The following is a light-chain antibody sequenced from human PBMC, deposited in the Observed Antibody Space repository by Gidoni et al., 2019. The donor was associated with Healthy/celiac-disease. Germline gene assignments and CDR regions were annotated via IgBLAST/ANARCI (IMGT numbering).Light chain of an antibody. CDR1: QGISRW. Sequence: IHSTHSPSSVSASVGDRVTITCRASQGISRWLAWYQQKTGKAPNLLIYAASSLQSGAPSRFSGSGSGTDFTLTISSLQPEDFATYYCQQANSFPITFGQGTRLEIK. CDR2: AAS. CDR3: QQANSFPIT. J-gene: IGKJ5*01. V-gene: IGKV1D-12*01.